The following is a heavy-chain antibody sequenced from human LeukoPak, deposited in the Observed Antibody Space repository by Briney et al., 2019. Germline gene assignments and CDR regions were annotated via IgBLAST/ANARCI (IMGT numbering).Heavy chain of an antibody. Sequence: GGSLRLSCAASGFTFSSYAMHWVRQAPGKGLEYVSAISSNGGSTYYANSVKGRFTISRDNSKNTLYLQMGSLRAEDMAVYYCARVRHSSSWNYDPCLGYWGQGTLVTVSS. D-gene: IGHD6-13*01. CDR1: GFTFSSYA. CDR3: ARVRHSSSWNYDPCLGY. J-gene: IGHJ4*02. CDR2: ISSNGGST. V-gene: IGHV3-64*01.